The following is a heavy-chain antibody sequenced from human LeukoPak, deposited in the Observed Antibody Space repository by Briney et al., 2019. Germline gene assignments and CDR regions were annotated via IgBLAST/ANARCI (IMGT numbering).Heavy chain of an antibody. J-gene: IGHJ6*03. D-gene: IGHD1-14*01. V-gene: IGHV4-59*01. CDR3: ARGYTASRKPRGYYCYYYMDV. CDR1: GGSISSDH. CDR2: VSYSGST. Sequence: PSETLSLTCTVSGGSISSDHWSWIRQPPGKGLEWIGYVSYSGSTNYNPSLMSRVTISLNTSKKQFSLKLSSVTAADTAVYYCARGYTASRKPRGYYCYYYMDVWGKGTTVTVSS.